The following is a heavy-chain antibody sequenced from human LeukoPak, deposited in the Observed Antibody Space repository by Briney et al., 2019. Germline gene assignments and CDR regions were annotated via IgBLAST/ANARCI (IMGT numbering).Heavy chain of an antibody. J-gene: IGHJ4*02. CDR1: GFTFSSYA. CDR3: VKGSSSSWRFDY. CDR2: ISGSGGST. D-gene: IGHD6-13*01. Sequence: GGSLRLSCAASGFTFSSYAMSWVRQAPGKGLEWVSAISGSGGSTYYADSVKGRFTISRDNSKNTLYLQMSSLRAEDTAVYYCVKGSSSSWRFDYWGQGTLVTVSS. V-gene: IGHV3-23*01.